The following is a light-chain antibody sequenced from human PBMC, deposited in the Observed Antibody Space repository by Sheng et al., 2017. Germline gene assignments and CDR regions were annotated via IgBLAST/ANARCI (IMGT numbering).Light chain of an antibody. CDR1: QGVNSY. CDR3: QHFKNYPLT. V-gene: IGKV1-9*01. J-gene: IGKJ4*01. Sequence: IQLTQSPSSLSASVGDRVTITCRASQGVNSYLAWYQQKPGKAPELLIYAASTLQSGVPSRFSGSGSGTDFTLTISSLQPEDIATYYCQHFKNYPLTFGGGTKVEIK. CDR2: AAS.